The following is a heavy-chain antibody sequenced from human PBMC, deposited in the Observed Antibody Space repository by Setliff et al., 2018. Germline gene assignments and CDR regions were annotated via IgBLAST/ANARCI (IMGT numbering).Heavy chain of an antibody. V-gene: IGHV4-4*08. D-gene: IGHD6-13*01. Sequence: PSETLSLTCTVSAGSISSYFWSWIRQPPGKGLEWIGNIYRSGNTNYNPSLKSRVTISIDTSKNQFSLKLSSVTASDTAVYYCARDTAAAGLDYWGQGTLVTVPQ. J-gene: IGHJ4*02. CDR1: AGSISSYF. CDR3: ARDTAAAGLDY. CDR2: IYRSGNT.